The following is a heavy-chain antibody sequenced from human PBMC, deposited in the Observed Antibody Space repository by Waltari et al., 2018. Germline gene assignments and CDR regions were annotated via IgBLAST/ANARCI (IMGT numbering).Heavy chain of an antibody. CDR2: IYYRGSN. J-gene: IGHJ3*02. CDR1: GGSISSHY. V-gene: IGHV4-59*11. Sequence: QVQLQESGPGLVKPSETLSLTCTVSGGSISSHYWSWIRQPPGKGLEWIGYIYYRGSNNYNPTLKSRVTISVDTSKNQFSLKLSSVTAADTAMYYCARQITMIVVGDAFDIWGQGTMVTVSS. CDR3: ARQITMIVVGDAFDI. D-gene: IGHD3-22*01.